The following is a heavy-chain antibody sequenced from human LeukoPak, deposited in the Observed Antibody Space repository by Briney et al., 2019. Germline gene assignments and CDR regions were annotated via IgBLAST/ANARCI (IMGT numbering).Heavy chain of an antibody. Sequence: PGGSLRLSCAASGFTFSNAWMNWVRQAPGKGLEWVGRIKSKTDGGTADSAAPVKGRFTISRDDSKNTLFLQMNSLKTEDTAVYYCTTGQMATMIDYWGQGTLVTVSS. J-gene: IGHJ4*02. CDR2: IKSKTDGGTA. CDR3: TTGQMATMIDY. V-gene: IGHV3-15*01. CDR1: GFTFSNAW. D-gene: IGHD5-24*01.